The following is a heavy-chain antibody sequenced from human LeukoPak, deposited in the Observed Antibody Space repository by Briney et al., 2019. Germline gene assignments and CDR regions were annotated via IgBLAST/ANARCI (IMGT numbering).Heavy chain of an antibody. D-gene: IGHD6-13*01. CDR2: IGTYNGNT. CDR3: ARVPDSSSSYCYCDY. J-gene: IGHJ4*02. Sequence: ASVKVSCKASGYTFTSYGISWVRQAPGQGLEWMGWIGTYNGNTNYAQKLQGRVTMTTDTSTSTAYMELRSLRSDDTAVYYCARVPDSSSSYCYCDYWGQGTLVTVSS. V-gene: IGHV1-18*01. CDR1: GYTFTSYG.